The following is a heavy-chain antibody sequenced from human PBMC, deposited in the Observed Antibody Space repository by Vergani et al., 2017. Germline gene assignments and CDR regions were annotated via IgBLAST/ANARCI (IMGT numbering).Heavy chain of an antibody. CDR1: GFTFSSYS. Sequence: EVQLVESGGGLVKPGGSLRLSCAASGFTFSSYSMNWVRQAPGKGLEWVSSISSSSSYIYYAASVKGRFSISSDNAKNSLYLQMNSLRAEDTAVYYCARDGGVGLDYWGQGTLVTVSS. V-gene: IGHV3-21*01. CDR3: ARDGGVGLDY. CDR2: ISSSSSYI. D-gene: IGHD2-8*02. J-gene: IGHJ4*02.